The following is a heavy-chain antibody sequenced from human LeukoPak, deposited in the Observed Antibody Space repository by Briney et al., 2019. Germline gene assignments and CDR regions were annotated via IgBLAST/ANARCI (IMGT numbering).Heavy chain of an antibody. J-gene: IGHJ4*02. V-gene: IGHV3-23*01. Sequence: TGGSLRLSCLTSGFTFSTNAMGWVRQAPGKGLEWISGISGSGASTYYADSVTGRFTISRDNSRNTLYLQMNSLRGDDTAVYYCAKDVGKWESLHFFDYWGQGTLVTVSS. D-gene: IGHD1-26*01. CDR1: GFTFSTNA. CDR3: AKDVGKWESLHFFDY. CDR2: ISGSGAST.